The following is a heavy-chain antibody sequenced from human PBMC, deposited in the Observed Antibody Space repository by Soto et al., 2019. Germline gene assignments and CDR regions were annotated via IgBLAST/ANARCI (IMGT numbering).Heavy chain of an antibody. Sequence: SETLSLTCAVSGYSISSGYYWGWIRQPPGKGLEWIGSIYHSGSTYYNPSLKSRVTISVDTSKNQFSLKLSSVTAADTAVYYCARDYYDSSGYYDIFDYWGQGTLVTVSS. CDR1: GYSISSGYY. CDR3: ARDYYDSSGYYDIFDY. J-gene: IGHJ4*02. CDR2: IYHSGST. D-gene: IGHD3-22*01. V-gene: IGHV4-38-2*02.